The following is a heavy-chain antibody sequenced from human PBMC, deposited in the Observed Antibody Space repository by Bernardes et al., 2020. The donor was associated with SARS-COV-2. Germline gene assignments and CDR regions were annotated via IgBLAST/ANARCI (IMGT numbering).Heavy chain of an antibody. CDR1: GDSVSSGSYY. CDR3: ARLIRSNWPDY. D-gene: IGHD1-1*01. CDR2: IYYNGGT. Sequence: SQTLSLTCTVSGDSVSSGSYYWGWIRQHPGKGLEYIWYIYYNGGTNYNPSLKSRVIISIDTSKNQFSLKLTSVTAADTAVYYGARLIRSNWPDYWGQGTLVTVSS. V-gene: IGHV4-61*01. J-gene: IGHJ4*02.